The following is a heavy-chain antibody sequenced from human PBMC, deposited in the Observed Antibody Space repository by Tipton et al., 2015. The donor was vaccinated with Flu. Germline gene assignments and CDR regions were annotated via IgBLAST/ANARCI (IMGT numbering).Heavy chain of an antibody. CDR3: ARRGSMASFDY. D-gene: IGHD2/OR15-2a*01. CDR1: GGSIGSSSYY. V-gene: IGHV4-39*01. J-gene: IGHJ4*02. CDR2: IYYSGST. Sequence: TLSLTCTVSGGSIGSSSYYWGWIRQPPGKGLEWIGSIYYSGSTYYNPSLKSRVTISVDTSKNQFSLKLSSVTAADTAVYYCARRGSMASFDYWGQGTLVTVSS.